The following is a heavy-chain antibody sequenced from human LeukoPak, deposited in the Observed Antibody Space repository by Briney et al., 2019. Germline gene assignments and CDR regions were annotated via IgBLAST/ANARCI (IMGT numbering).Heavy chain of an antibody. CDR3: ARLGVAARPKSGAFDI. Sequence: SETLSLTCTVSGDSISSGNYWGWIRQPPGKGLEWIGSIFHTGSTYFNLSLKSRVTISVDTSKNQFSLKLSSVTAADTAVYYCARLGVAARPKSGAFDIWGQGTMVTVSS. D-gene: IGHD6-6*01. J-gene: IGHJ3*02. CDR2: IFHTGST. V-gene: IGHV4-38-2*02. CDR1: GDSISSGNY.